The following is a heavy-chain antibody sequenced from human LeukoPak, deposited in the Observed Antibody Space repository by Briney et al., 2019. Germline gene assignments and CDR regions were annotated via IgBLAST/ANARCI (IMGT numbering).Heavy chain of an antibody. D-gene: IGHD7-27*01. Sequence: SETLSLTFTVSGDSVSSSSYYWGRIRQPPGKGLEWIGSISYSGTNYNNPSLKSRVSISIDTSKNQFSVKLTSVTAADTAMYYCASLGTLRSWGQGTLVTVSS. CDR2: ISYSGTN. V-gene: IGHV4-39*01. CDR3: ASLGTLRS. CDR1: GDSVSSSSYY. J-gene: IGHJ5*02.